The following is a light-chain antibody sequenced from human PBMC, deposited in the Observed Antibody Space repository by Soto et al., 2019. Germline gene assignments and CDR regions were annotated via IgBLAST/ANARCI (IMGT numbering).Light chain of an antibody. CDR1: SSNIGAGYA. V-gene: IGLV1-40*01. J-gene: IGLJ2*01. CDR3: QSYDTRLSAVV. CDR2: GDN. Sequence: QSVLTQPPSVSGAPGQRLTIACTGSSSNIGAGYAIHWHQHLPGRAPILLVYGDNNRPSGVPDRFSGSESGTSAYLTITGLQAEDEAHYYCQSYDTRLSAVVFGGGTKLTVL.